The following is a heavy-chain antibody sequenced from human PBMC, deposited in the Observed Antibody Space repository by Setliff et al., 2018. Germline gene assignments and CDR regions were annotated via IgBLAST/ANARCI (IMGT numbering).Heavy chain of an antibody. CDR1: GVTIGGNNYYY. CDR3: RLWSHDYHNDY. J-gene: IGHJ4*02. Sequence: PSETLSLTCSLSGVTIGGNNYYYWAWIRQPPGKGLGWIGTISYSGGVFYNPSLKSRVAISADTSKNQFSLNLSSVTAADTAVYYCRLWSHDYHNDYWGQGTVVTVSS. D-gene: IGHD3-16*01. CDR2: ISYSGGV. V-gene: IGHV4-39*07.